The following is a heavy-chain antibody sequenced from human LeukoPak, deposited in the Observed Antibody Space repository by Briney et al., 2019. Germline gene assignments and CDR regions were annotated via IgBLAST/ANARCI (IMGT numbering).Heavy chain of an antibody. J-gene: IGHJ4*02. Sequence: ASVKVSCKASGYTFTSYDINWVRQATGQGLEWMGWMNPNSGNTGYAQKLQGRVTITRNTSISTAYMELSSLRSEDTAVYYCARGSSIRYYDFWSGYFGDYYFDYWGQGTLVTVSS. CDR2: MNPNSGNT. V-gene: IGHV1-8*03. CDR3: ARGSSIRYYDFWSGYFGDYYFDY. CDR1: GYTFTSYD. D-gene: IGHD3-3*01.